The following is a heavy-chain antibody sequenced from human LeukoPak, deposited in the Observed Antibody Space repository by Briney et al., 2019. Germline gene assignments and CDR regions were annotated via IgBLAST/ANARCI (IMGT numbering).Heavy chain of an antibody. CDR3: GAVTGDLNAFDI. J-gene: IGHJ3*02. CDR2: IYYSGST. CDR1: GGSISSSSYY. Sequence: PSETLSLTCTVSGGSISSSSYYWGWIRQPPGKGLEWIGSIYYSGSTYYNPSLKSRVTISVDTSKNQFSLKLSSVTAADTAVYYCGAVTGDLNAFDIWGQGTMVTVSS. V-gene: IGHV4-39*07. D-gene: IGHD7-27*01.